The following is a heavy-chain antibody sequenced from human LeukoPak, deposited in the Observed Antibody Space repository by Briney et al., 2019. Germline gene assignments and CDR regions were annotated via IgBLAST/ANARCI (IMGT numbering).Heavy chain of an antibody. Sequence: GASVKVSCKASGGTFSSHAIPGVRQAPGQGPAWMGGIVPISGIADYAHRFQGRVTITADDSTSTAYMELRSLASDDTAVYYCARGLQYQLFTALRYYYMDVWGEGTTVTVSS. D-gene: IGHD2-15*01. CDR2: IVPISGIA. CDR1: GGTFSSHA. V-gene: IGHV1-69*13. J-gene: IGHJ6*03. CDR3: ARGLQYQLFTALRYYYMDV.